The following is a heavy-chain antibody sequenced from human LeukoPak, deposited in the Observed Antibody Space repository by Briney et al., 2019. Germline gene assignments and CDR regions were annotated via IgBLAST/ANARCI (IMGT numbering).Heavy chain of an antibody. Sequence: ASVKVSCKASGYTFTGYYMHWVRQAPGQGLEWMGWINPNSGGTNYAQKFQGRVTMNRDTSISTAYMELSRLRSADTAVYYCARGELGLRTSPYYYYIDVWGKGTTVTVSS. CDR1: GYTFTGYY. V-gene: IGHV1-2*02. CDR3: ARGELGLRTSPYYYYIDV. D-gene: IGHD2-2*01. J-gene: IGHJ6*03. CDR2: INPNSGGT.